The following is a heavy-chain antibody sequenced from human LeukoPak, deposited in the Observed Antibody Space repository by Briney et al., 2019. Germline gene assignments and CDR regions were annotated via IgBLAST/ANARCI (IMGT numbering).Heavy chain of an antibody. CDR2: ISYDGSSK. D-gene: IGHD5-12*01. CDR3: ARAPESGYSGYDYEKAAARTTPYLY. CDR1: GFTFSSYA. Sequence: GGSLRLSCGASGFTFSSYAMHWVRQAPGKGLEWVAAISYDGSSKYYSDSVRGRFTISRDNSKNTLYLQMNSLRVEDTAVYYCARAPESGYSGYDYEKAAARTTPYLYWGQGTLVTVSS. J-gene: IGHJ4*02. V-gene: IGHV3-30*14.